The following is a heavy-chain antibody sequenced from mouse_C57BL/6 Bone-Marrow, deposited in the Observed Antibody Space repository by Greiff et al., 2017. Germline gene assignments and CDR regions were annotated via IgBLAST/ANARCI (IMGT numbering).Heavy chain of an antibody. CDR1: GYTFTSYW. V-gene: IGHV1-69*01. D-gene: IGHD1-1*01. Sequence: VQLQQPGAELVMPGASVKLSCKASGYTFTSYWMHWVKQRPGQGLEWIGEIDPSDSYTNYNQKFKGKSTLTVDKSSSTAYMQLSSLTSEDSAVXDCARNYYYGSTSYAMDYWGQGTSVTVSS. CDR2: IDPSDSYT. J-gene: IGHJ4*01. CDR3: ARNYYYGSTSYAMDY.